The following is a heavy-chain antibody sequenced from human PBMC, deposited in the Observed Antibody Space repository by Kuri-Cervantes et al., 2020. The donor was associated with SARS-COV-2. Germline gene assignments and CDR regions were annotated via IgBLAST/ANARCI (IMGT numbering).Heavy chain of an antibody. J-gene: IGHJ6*02. V-gene: IGHV4-34*01. CDR1: GGSFSGYY. CDR2: INHSGST. CDR3: ARERYFGPDYYGMDV. D-gene: IGHD3-9*01. Sequence: SETLSLTCAVYGGSFSGYYWSWIRQPPGKGLEWIGEINHSGSTNYNPSLKSRVTISVDTSKNQFSLKLSSVTAADTVVYYCARERYFGPDYYGMDVWGQGTTVTVSS.